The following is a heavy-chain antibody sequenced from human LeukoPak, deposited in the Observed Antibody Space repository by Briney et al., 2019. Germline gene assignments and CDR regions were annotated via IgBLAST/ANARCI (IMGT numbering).Heavy chain of an antibody. J-gene: IGHJ4*02. Sequence: SETLSLTCTVSGGSISSSSYYWGWIRQPPGKGLEWIGSIYYSGSTYYNPSLKSRVTISVDTSKNQFSLKLSSVTAADTAVYYCARLLRGSYYFDYWGQGTLVTVSS. V-gene: IGHV4-39*01. CDR3: ARLLRGSYYFDY. CDR2: IYYSGST. CDR1: GGSISSSSYY. D-gene: IGHD1-26*01.